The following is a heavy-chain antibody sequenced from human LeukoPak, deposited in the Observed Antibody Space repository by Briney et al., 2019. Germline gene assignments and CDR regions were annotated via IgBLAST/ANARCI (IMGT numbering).Heavy chain of an antibody. D-gene: IGHD1-26*01. CDR3: ARGVRRRELLPVFVY. V-gene: IGHV1-69*13. J-gene: IGHJ4*02. Sequence: ASLKVSCKASGGTFSSYAISWVRQAPGQGLEWMGGIIPIFGTANYVLKFQGRVTITADESTSTAYIELSSLRSEDTAVYYCARGVRRRELLPVFVYWGQGTLVTVSS. CDR1: GGTFSSYA. CDR2: IIPIFGTA.